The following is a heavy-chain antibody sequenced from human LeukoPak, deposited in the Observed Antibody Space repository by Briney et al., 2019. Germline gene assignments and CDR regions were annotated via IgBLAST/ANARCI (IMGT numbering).Heavy chain of an antibody. D-gene: IGHD6-6*01. CDR2: ISPTGSTT. V-gene: IGHV3-74*01. CDR3: ARGPNSNWSGLDF. Sequence: PGGSLRFSCTASGFSFSRHCMHWARQPPGKGLFWVSRISPTGSTTSYADSVKGRFTVSRDNAKNTLYLQVNNLRAEDTAVYYCARGPNSNWSGLDFWGQGTLLTVSS. CDR1: GFSFSRHC. J-gene: IGHJ4*02.